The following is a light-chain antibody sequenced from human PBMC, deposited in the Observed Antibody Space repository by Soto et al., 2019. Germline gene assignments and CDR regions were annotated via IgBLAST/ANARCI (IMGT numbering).Light chain of an antibody. J-gene: IGKJ1*01. CDR2: GAS. CDR1: QSVTSNY. CDR3: QHYGSSPQS. V-gene: IGKV3-20*01. Sequence: EIVLPKSPCTLSLSAGERATLSCGASQSVTSNYFAWYQQKPGQAPRLLIYGASSRATGIPDRFSGSGSGTDFTLTISRLETEDFAVYYCQHYGSSPQSFGQGTKVDI.